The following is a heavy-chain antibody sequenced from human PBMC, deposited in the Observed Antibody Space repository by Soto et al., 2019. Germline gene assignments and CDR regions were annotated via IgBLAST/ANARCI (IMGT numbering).Heavy chain of an antibody. CDR2: INPNSGGT. Sequence: GASVKVSCKASGYTFTGYYMHWVRQAPGQGLEWMGWINPNSGGTNYAQKFQGRVTMTRDTSISTAYMELSRLGSDDTAVYYCARGGGPAPYYDILTGYYRYYYGMDVWGQGTTVTVSS. J-gene: IGHJ6*02. CDR3: ARGGGPAPYYDILTGYYRYYYGMDV. CDR1: GYTFTGYY. V-gene: IGHV1-2*02. D-gene: IGHD3-9*01.